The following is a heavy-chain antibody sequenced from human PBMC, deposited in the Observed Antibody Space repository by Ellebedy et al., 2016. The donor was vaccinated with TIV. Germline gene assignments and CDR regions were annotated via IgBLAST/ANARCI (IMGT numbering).Heavy chain of an antibody. Sequence: SETLSLXXAVSGDSISSDGYSWSWIRQPPGKGLEWIGYIYHSGKTYYNPSLKSRVTISVDRPKNQFSVRLNSVTAADTAVYYCARVRNYYDSSGYYWPYNWFDPWGQGTLVTVSS. CDR3: ARVRNYYDSSGYYWPYNWFDP. D-gene: IGHD3-22*01. CDR1: GDSISSDGYS. J-gene: IGHJ5*02. V-gene: IGHV4-30-2*01. CDR2: IYHSGKT.